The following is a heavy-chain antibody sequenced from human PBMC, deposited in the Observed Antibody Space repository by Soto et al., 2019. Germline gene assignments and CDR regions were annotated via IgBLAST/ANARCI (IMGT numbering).Heavy chain of an antibody. CDR3: ARVPTIGDYYFDY. D-gene: IGHD1-26*01. V-gene: IGHV1-69*13. CDR2: IIPIFGTA. CDR1: GGTFSSYA. Sequence: SVKVSCKASGGTFSSYAISWVRQVPGQGLEWMGGIIPIFGTANYAQKFQGRVTITADESTSTAYMELSSLRSEDTAVYYCARVPTIGDYYFDYWGQGTLVTVSS. J-gene: IGHJ4*02.